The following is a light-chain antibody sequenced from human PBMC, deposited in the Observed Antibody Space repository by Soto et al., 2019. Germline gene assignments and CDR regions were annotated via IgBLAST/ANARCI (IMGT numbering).Light chain of an antibody. J-gene: IGKJ2*01. Sequence: ELVLTQSPGTLSLSPGERATLSCRASQIVSTSYLAWYQQKPGQAPRFVMYGASSRATGIPDRFSGSGSGTDFTLTISRLEPEDFAVYYCQQYGSSPPYTFGQGTKLEIK. CDR3: QQYGSSPPYT. V-gene: IGKV3-20*01. CDR2: GAS. CDR1: QIVSTSY.